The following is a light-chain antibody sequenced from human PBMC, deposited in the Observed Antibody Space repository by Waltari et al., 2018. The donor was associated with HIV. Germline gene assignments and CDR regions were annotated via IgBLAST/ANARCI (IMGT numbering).Light chain of an antibody. V-gene: IGLV2-23*02. CDR2: EVN. CDR1: SSDF. CDR3: CTYGGSSTHVL. J-gene: IGLJ2*01. Sequence: QSALAQPASVSGSPGQSITLSCTAASSDFVSWYQQYPGKAPKVMLYEVNKRPSGVSSRFSGSKSGNTASLTISGLQAEDEADYYCCTYGGSSTHVLFGGGTKLTVL.